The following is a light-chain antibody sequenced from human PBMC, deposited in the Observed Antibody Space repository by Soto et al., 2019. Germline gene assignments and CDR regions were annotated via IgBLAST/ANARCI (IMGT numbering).Light chain of an antibody. Sequence: EILMTQSPATLSVSPGERATLSCRASQNVGSHVAWYQQKPGQAPRLFIYGASTRATGIPARSSGSGSGTEFTLTISSLQSEDFAIYYCQQYYNWPPLTFGGGTKVEIQ. J-gene: IGKJ4*01. CDR2: GAS. V-gene: IGKV3-15*01. CDR1: QNVGSH. CDR3: QQYYNWPPLT.